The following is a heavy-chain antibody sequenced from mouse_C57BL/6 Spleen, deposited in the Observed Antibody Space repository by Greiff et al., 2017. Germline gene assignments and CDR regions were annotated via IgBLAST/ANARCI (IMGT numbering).Heavy chain of an antibody. Sequence: EVQLVESGGGLVKPGGSLKLSCAASGFTFSDYGMHWVRQAPEKGLEWVAYISSGSSTIYYADTVKGRFTISRDNAKNTLFLQMTSLRSEDTAMXYCAREGIYYYGSRGGFAYWGQGTLVTVSA. J-gene: IGHJ3*01. CDR1: GFTFSDYG. CDR3: AREGIYYYGSRGGFAY. V-gene: IGHV5-17*01. CDR2: ISSGSSTI. D-gene: IGHD1-1*01.